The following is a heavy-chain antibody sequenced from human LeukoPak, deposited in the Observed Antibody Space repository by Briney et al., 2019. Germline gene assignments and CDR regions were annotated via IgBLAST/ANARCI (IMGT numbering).Heavy chain of an antibody. Sequence: GGSLRLSCAASGFTFSSYWMSWARQAPGKGLEWVANIKQDGSEKYYVDSVKGRFTISRDNAKNSLYLQMNSLRAEVTAVFYCARFPYDFWSGYYSTPYYYGMDVWGQGTTVTVSS. J-gene: IGHJ6*02. D-gene: IGHD3-3*01. V-gene: IGHV3-7*01. CDR3: ARFPYDFWSGYYSTPYYYGMDV. CDR2: IKQDGSEK. CDR1: GFTFSSYW.